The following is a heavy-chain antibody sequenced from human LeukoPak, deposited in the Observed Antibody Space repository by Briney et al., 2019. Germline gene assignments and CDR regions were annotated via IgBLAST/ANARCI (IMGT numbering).Heavy chain of an antibody. CDR2: ISSSGSTI. V-gene: IGHV3-11*01. J-gene: IGHJ4*02. CDR1: GFTFSDYY. Sequence: PGGSLRLSCAASGFTFSDYYMSWIRQAPGKGLEWVSYISSSGSTIYYADSVKGRFTISRDNAKNSLYLQMNSLRAEDTAVYYCARDRDYSSSCPDYWGQGTLVTVSS. CDR3: ARDRDYSSSCPDY. D-gene: IGHD6-13*01.